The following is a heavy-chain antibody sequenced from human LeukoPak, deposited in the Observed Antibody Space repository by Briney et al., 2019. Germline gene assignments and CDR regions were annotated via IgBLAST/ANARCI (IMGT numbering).Heavy chain of an antibody. CDR3: ASGNYFDY. J-gene: IGHJ4*02. Sequence: GGSLRLSCAASGFTFSTYWMTWVRQPPGKGLEWVANIKQDGSEKYYLDSVKGRFTISRDNAKNSLFLQMNSLRAEDTAVYYCASGNYFDYWGQRTLVAVSS. V-gene: IGHV3-7*01. D-gene: IGHD1-14*01. CDR2: IKQDGSEK. CDR1: GFTFSTYW.